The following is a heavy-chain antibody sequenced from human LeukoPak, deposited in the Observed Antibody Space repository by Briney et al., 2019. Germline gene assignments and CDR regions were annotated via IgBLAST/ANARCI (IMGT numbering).Heavy chain of an antibody. CDR1: GFTFSSYS. CDR3: ARAESYFSSWGYYYYYYMDV. CDR2: ISSSSSTI. Sequence: GGSLRLSCAASGFTFSSYSMNWVRQAPGKGLEWVSYISSSSSTIYYADSVKGRFTISRDNAKNSLYLQMNSLRAEDTAVYYCARAESYFSSWGYYYYYYMDVWGKGTTVTVSS. V-gene: IGHV3-48*01. J-gene: IGHJ6*03. D-gene: IGHD1-26*01.